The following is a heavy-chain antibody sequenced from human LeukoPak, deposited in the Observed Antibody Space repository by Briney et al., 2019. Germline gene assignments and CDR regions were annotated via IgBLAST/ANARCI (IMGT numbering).Heavy chain of an antibody. D-gene: IGHD6-13*01. V-gene: IGHV3-7*03. CDR3: AKEGARLGIAVSGPFDY. Sequence: GGSLRLSCAASGFTFSSYWMSWVRQAPGEGLEWVANVEEDGSEKYYMDSVKGRFTLSRDNAKNSLYLQMNSLRAEDTALYYCAKEGARLGIAVSGPFDYWGQGTLVTVSS. CDR2: VEEDGSEK. CDR1: GFTFSSYW. J-gene: IGHJ4*02.